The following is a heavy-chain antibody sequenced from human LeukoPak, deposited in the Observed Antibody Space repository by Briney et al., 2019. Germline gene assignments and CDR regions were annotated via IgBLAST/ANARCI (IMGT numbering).Heavy chain of an antibody. D-gene: IGHD5-18*01. Sequence: GGSLRLSCAASGFTFCSYAMSWVRQAPGKELEWVSAISGSGDSTYYADSVKGRFTISRDNSKNTLYLQMNSLRAEDTAVYYCAKYGSAMLPSHFDYWGQGTLVTVSS. J-gene: IGHJ4*02. CDR2: ISGSGDST. CDR1: GFTFCSYA. CDR3: AKYGSAMLPSHFDY. V-gene: IGHV3-23*01.